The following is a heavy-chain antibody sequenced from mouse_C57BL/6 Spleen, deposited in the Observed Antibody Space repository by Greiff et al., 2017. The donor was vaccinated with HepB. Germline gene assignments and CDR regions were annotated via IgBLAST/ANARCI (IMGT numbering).Heavy chain of an antibody. V-gene: IGHV1-39*01. D-gene: IGHD2-3*01. Sequence: VQLKESGPELVKPGASVKISCKASGYSFTDYNMNWVKQSNGKSLEWIGVINPNYGTTSYNQKFKGKATLTVDQSSSTAYMQLNSLTSEDSAVYYCARSNDGYYYYAMDYWGQGTSVTVSS. CDR1: GYSFTDYN. CDR2: INPNYGTT. CDR3: ARSNDGYYYYAMDY. J-gene: IGHJ4*01.